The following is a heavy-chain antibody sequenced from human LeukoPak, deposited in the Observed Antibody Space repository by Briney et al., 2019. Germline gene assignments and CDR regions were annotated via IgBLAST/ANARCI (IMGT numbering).Heavy chain of an antibody. CDR3: ARDKIPSGT. CDR2: ISGSGRNT. CDR1: GFIFNNYA. V-gene: IGHV3-23*01. D-gene: IGHD6-25*01. J-gene: IGHJ3*01. Sequence: GGSLRLSCAASGFIFNNYALSWVRQTPGKGLEWVSAISGSGRNTYYADSVKGRFTISRDNSRSTVDLQMNSLRVEDTGIYYCARDKIPSGTWGQGTMVIVSS.